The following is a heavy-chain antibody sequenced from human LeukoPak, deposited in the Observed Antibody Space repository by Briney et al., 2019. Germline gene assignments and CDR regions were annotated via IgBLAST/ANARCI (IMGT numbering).Heavy chain of an antibody. D-gene: IGHD3-10*02. V-gene: IGHV3-48*03. CDR2: ISSSGSTI. CDR1: GFIFSNYA. J-gene: IGHJ6*04. Sequence: GGSLRLSCAASGFIFSNYAMHWVRQAPDKGLEWVSYISSSGSTIYYADSVKGRFTISRDNAKNSLYLQMNSLRAEDTAVYYCAELGITMIGGVWGKGTTVTISS. CDR3: AELGITMIGGV.